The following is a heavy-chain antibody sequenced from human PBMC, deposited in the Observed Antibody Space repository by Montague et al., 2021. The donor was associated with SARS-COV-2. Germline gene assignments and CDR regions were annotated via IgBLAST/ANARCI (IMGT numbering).Heavy chain of an antibody. V-gene: IGHV4-34*01. J-gene: IGHJ6*03. CDR1: GGSFSGYY. CDR2: INHSGSA. D-gene: IGHD2-2*02. CDR3: ARLGEGVVPAPILGVGAYYSRCYMDV. Sequence: SETLSLTCAVYGGSFSGYYWNWIRQPPGKGLEWIGEINHSGSAKYNPSLKRRVTISVDTSKNQFSLTLNSVTAAGTAVYYCARLGEGVVPAPILGVGAYYSRCYMDVWGKGATVTVSS.